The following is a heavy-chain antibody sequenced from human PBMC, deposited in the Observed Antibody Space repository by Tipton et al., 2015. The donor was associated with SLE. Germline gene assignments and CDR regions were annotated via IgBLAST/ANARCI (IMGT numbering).Heavy chain of an antibody. CDR1: GGSISSYY. CDR2: IYYSGST. J-gene: IGHJ2*01. CDR3: ARGKGIADRYFDL. Sequence: TLSLTCTVSGGSISSYYWGWIRQPPGKGLEWIGYIYYSGSTNYNPSLKSRVTISVDTSKNQFSLKLSSVTAADTAVYYCARGKGIADRYFDLWGRGTLVAVSS. V-gene: IGHV4-59*12. D-gene: IGHD6-13*01.